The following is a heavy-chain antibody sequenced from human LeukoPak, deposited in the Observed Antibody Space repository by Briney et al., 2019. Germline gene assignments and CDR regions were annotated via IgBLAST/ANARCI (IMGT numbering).Heavy chain of an antibody. V-gene: IGHV4-34*01. CDR2: INHSGST. D-gene: IGHD3-10*01. CDR1: GGSFSSYY. Sequence: PSETLSLSCAVYGGSFSSYYWSWIRQPPGKGLEWIGEINHSGSTNYNPSLKSRVTISVDTSKNQFSLKLSSVTAADTAVYYCATIRVGEFETHYGMDVWGQGTTVTVSS. CDR3: ATIRVGEFETHYGMDV. J-gene: IGHJ6*02.